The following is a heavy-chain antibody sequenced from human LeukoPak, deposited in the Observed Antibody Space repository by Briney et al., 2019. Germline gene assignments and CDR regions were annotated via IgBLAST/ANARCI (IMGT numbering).Heavy chain of an antibody. CDR2: ISSSGSAI. CDR3: ARCATPYWYFDL. Sequence: GGSLRLSYAASGFTFSSYEMNWVRQAPGKGLEWISYISSSGSAIYYADSVKGRFTISRDNAKNSLYLQMDSLRAEDTAVYYCARCATPYWYFDLWGRGTLVTVSS. J-gene: IGHJ2*01. V-gene: IGHV3-48*03. D-gene: IGHD2-2*01. CDR1: GFTFSSYE.